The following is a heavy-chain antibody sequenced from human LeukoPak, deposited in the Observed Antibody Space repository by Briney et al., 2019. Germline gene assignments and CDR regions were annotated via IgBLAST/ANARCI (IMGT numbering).Heavy chain of an antibody. CDR3: ARLRGWTYGMDV. J-gene: IGHJ6*02. Sequence: GGSLRLSCAASGFTFSSYWMHWVRQAPGKGLVWVSYISSSGSTTYYADSVKGRFTISRDNAKNSLYLQMNSLRAEDTAVYYCARLRGWTYGMDVWGQGTTVTVSS. CDR2: ISSSGSTT. D-gene: IGHD6-19*01. CDR1: GFTFSSYW. V-gene: IGHV3-48*04.